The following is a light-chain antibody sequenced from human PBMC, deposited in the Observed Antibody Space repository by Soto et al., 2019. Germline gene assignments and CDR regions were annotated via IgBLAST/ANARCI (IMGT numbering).Light chain of an antibody. J-gene: IGKJ1*01. CDR2: KAS. CDR1: QSISSW. CDR3: QQYGSSSPWT. Sequence: DIQMTQSPSTLSASVGDRVTITCRASQSISSWLAWYQQKPGRAPKLLIYKASSLETGVPSRFSGSGSGTEFTLIISSLQPDDFASYYCQQYGSSSPWTLGPGTKVEIK. V-gene: IGKV1-5*03.